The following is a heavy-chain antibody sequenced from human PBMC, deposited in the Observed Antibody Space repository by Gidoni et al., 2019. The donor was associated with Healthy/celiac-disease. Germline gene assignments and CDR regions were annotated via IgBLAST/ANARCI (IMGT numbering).Heavy chain of an antibody. CDR1: GGSISTGGYY. CDR3: ARDFATVTTSTFDI. J-gene: IGHJ3*02. Sequence: QVQLQESGPGLVKLSQTLSLTCTVSGGSISTGGYYWSWIRQHPGKGLEWIGYIYYSGSTYYNPSLKSRVIISVDTSENQFSLKLSSVTAADTAVYYCARDFATVTTSTFDIWGQGTMVTVSS. CDR2: IYYSGST. V-gene: IGHV4-31*03. D-gene: IGHD4-17*01.